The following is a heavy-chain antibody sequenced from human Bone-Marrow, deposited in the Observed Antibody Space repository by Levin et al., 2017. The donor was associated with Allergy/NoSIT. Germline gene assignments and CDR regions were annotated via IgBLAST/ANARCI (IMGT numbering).Heavy chain of an antibody. Sequence: PSETLSLTCTVSGGSISGYYWSWIRQSPGEGLEWIGYIFYSGSTNYNPSLESRVTMSVDTSKNQFSLRLNSVTAADTAVYYCARSQFSSGQRYDYWGQGALVTVSS. J-gene: IGHJ4*02. V-gene: IGHV4-59*01. CDR1: GGSISGYY. D-gene: IGHD3-22*01. CDR2: IFYSGST. CDR3: ARSQFSSGQRYDY.